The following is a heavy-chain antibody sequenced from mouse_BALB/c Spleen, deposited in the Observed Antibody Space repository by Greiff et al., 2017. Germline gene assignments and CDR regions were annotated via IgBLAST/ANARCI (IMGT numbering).Heavy chain of an antibody. J-gene: IGHJ4*01. CDR2: IDPANGNT. D-gene: IGHD2-10*01. CDR1: GFNIKDTY. CDR3: ARGAYSGYAMDY. Sequence: VQLKQSGAELVKPGASVKLSCTASGFNIKDTYMHWVKQRPEQGLEWIGRIDPANGNTKYDPKFQGKATITADTSSNTAYLQLSSLTSEDTAVYYCARGAYSGYAMDYWGQGTSVTVSS. V-gene: IGHV14-3*02.